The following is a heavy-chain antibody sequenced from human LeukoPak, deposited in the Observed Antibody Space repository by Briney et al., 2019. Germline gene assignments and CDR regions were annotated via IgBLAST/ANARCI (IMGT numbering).Heavy chain of an antibody. V-gene: IGHV3-74*01. CDR3: VRGSSDWNGMDV. J-gene: IGHJ6*02. CDR2: INIDGNSK. Sequence: PGGSLRLSCAASGFTFSNHWMHWVRQVPGKGLVSVSRINIDGNSKTYANPVKGRFTISRDNAKNTLYMQMNSLGVEDTAVYYCVRGSSDWNGMDVWGQGTTVTVSS. D-gene: IGHD6-19*01. CDR1: GFTFSNHW.